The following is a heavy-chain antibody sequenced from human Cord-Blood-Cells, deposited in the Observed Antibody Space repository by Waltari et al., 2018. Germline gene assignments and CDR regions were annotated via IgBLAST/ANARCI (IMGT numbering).Heavy chain of an antibody. CDR2: ISSSSSYI. CDR3: AREGGYSYGYYYYYMDV. CDR1: GFTFSSYS. V-gene: IGHV3-21*01. D-gene: IGHD5-18*01. Sequence: EVQLVESGGGLVKPGGSLRLSCAASGFTFSSYSMNWVRQAPGKGLEWVSSISSSSSYIYYADSVKGRFTISRDNAKNSLYLQMNSLRAEDTAVYYCAREGGYSYGYYYYYMDVWGKGTTVTVSS. J-gene: IGHJ6*03.